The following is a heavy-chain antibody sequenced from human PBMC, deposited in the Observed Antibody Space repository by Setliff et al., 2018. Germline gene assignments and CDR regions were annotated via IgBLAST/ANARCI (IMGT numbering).Heavy chain of an antibody. CDR1: GVFFRNYH. J-gene: IGHJ3*02. Sequence: PGGSLRLSCAVSGVFFRNYHATWVRQAPGKGLEWVSSCSGSATYYAESVRGRFTISRDNAKNSLYLQMTSLRAEDTAVYYCEGRAVADRGFDIWGQGTTVTVSS. CDR3: EGRAVADRGFDI. V-gene: IGHV3-21*01. CDR2: CSGSAT. D-gene: IGHD6-19*01.